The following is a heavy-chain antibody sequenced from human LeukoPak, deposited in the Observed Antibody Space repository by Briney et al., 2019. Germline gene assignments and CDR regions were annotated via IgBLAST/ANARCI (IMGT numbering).Heavy chain of an antibody. J-gene: IGHJ6*03. D-gene: IGHD2-2*01. CDR3: ALAHCSRPNCYDLDYFYYYMDV. CDR1: GVSISSYY. CDR2: IYYNGTT. Sequence: PSETLSLSCTVSGVSISSYYCSCIRQPPGKELEWMGNIYYNGTTNYCPPLMRPVTLSVDQSKKQLSLNLISVTAADTAVYFCALAHCSRPNCYDLDYFYYYMDVWGKGTTVTVSS. V-gene: IGHV4-59*01.